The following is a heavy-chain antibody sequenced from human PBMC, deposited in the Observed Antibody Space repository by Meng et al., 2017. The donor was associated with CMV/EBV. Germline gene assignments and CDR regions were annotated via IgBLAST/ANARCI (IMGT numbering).Heavy chain of an antibody. CDR1: GFTFSSYW. Sequence: GESLKISCAASGFTFSSYWMYWVRQAPGKGLVWVSRINSDGSSTSYADSVKGRFTISRDNAKNTLYLQMNSLRAEDTAVYYCARDVLSYSLYGMDVWGQGTTVTVSS. V-gene: IGHV3-74*01. D-gene: IGHD2-8*01. CDR2: INSDGSST. CDR3: ARDVLSYSLYGMDV. J-gene: IGHJ6*02.